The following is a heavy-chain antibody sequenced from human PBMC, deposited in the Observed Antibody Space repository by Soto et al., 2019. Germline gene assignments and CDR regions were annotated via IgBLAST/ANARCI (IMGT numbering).Heavy chain of an antibody. Sequence: QEQLVQSGAEVKKPGSSVKVSCKASGGILSSYAISWVRQAPGQGLEWMGGIIPIFGTANYAQKFQGRVTITADESTNTAYMDLSSLKSEDTAIYYCAGGGSGYVWFNEFWGQGTLVTVSS. CDR1: GGILSSYA. CDR3: AGGGSGYVWFNEF. V-gene: IGHV1-69*01. J-gene: IGHJ4*02. CDR2: IIPIFGTA. D-gene: IGHD3-22*01.